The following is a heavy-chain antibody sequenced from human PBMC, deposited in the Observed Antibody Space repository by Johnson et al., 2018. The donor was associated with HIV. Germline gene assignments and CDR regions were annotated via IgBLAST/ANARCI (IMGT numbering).Heavy chain of an antibody. CDR3: VRRFYDSSAFDV. D-gene: IGHD3-22*01. CDR2: ISYDGSNK. V-gene: IGHV3-30*04. Sequence: QVQLVESGGGLVQPGRSLKLSCAASGFTFSSYAMHWVRQAPGKGLEWVAVISYDGSNKYYADSVKGRFTISRDNSKNTVFLQMSSLRSEDTAVYYCVRRFYDSSAFDVWGQGTVVTVSS. J-gene: IGHJ3*01. CDR1: GFTFSSYA.